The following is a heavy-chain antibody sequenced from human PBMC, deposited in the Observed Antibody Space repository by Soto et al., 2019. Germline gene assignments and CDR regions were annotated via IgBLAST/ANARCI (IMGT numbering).Heavy chain of an antibody. CDR2: ICWNDDK. V-gene: IGHV2-5*01. CDR3: AHSLTEDIVVVVAATHFDY. CDR1: GFSLSTSGVG. J-gene: IGHJ4*02. Sequence: SGPTLVNPTQTLTLTCTFSGFSLSTSGVGVGWIRQPPGKALEWLALICWNDDKRYSPSLKSRLTITKDTSKNQVVLTMTNMDPVDTATYYCAHSLTEDIVVVVAATHFDYWGQGTLVTVSS. D-gene: IGHD2-15*01.